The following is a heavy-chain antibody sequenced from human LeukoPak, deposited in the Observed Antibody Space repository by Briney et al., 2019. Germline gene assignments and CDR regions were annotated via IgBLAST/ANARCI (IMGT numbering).Heavy chain of an antibody. CDR3: ARGAVRGGTNFDY. Sequence: SQTLSLTCAISGDSVSSNSVAWNWIRQSPSRGLEWLGRTFYRSKWYNDYAVSVKSRITINPDTSKNQFSLQLSSVTPEDTAVYYCARGAVRGGTNFDYWGQGTLVTVSS. J-gene: IGHJ4*02. CDR2: TFYRSKWYN. CDR1: GDSVSSNSVA. D-gene: IGHD3-10*01. V-gene: IGHV6-1*01.